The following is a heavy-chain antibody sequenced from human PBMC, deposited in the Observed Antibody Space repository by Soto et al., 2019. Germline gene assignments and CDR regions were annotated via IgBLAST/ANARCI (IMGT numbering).Heavy chain of an antibody. V-gene: IGHV4-39*01. D-gene: IGHD2-2*01. CDR3: ARLPLVLPGWFDP. CDR2: IYYSGST. Sequence: QLQLQESGPGLVKPSETLSLTCTVSRGSISSSSYYWGWIRQPPGKGLEWIGSIYYSGSTYYNPSLKSRVTISVDTSKNQFSLKLSSVTAADTAVYYCARLPLVLPGWFDPWGQGTLVTVSS. J-gene: IGHJ5*02. CDR1: RGSISSSSYY.